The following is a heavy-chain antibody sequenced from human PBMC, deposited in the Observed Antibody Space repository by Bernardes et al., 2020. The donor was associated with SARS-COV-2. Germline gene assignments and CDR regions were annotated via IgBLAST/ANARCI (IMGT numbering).Heavy chain of an antibody. V-gene: IGHV3-23*01. CDR2: ISGSGGST. Sequence: GGSLRLSRAASGFTFSSYAMSWVRQAPGKGLEWVSAISGSGGSTYYADSVKGRFTISRDNSKNTLYLQMNSLRAEDTAVYYCAKGEDIVVVVAATEHYYYGMDVWGQGTTVTVSS. CDR1: GFTFSSYA. CDR3: AKGEDIVVVVAATEHYYYGMDV. D-gene: IGHD2-15*01. J-gene: IGHJ6*02.